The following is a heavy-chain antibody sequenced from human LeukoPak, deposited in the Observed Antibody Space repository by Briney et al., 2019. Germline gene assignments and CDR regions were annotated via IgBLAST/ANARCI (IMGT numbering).Heavy chain of an antibody. CDR3: AKDVRFGLNYYYYYMDV. D-gene: IGHD3/OR15-3a*01. CDR1: GFTFTNNA. Sequence: PGGSLRLSCAASGFTFTNNAMNWVRQAPGKGPEWGSGISYSGISTYYADPVKVRFTISRDSSKNTLYLQMNSLRAEDTAIYYCAKDVRFGLNYYYYYMDVWGKGAAVTVS. V-gene: IGHV3-23*01. CDR2: ISYSGIST. J-gene: IGHJ6*03.